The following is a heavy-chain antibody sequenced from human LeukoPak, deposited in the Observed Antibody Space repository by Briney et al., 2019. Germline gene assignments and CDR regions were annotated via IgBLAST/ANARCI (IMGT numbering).Heavy chain of an antibody. CDR3: ARSGLGTYDYTGYFDY. CDR2: IYPGDSDT. D-gene: IGHD5-12*01. J-gene: IGHJ4*02. V-gene: IGHV5-51*01. CDR1: GYSFTSYW. Sequence: GESLKISCKGSGYSFTSYWIGWVRQMPGKGLEWMGIIYPGDSDTRYSPSFQGQVTISADKSVSTAYLQWSSLKASDTAMYYCARSGLGTYDYTGYFDYWGQGTLVTVSS.